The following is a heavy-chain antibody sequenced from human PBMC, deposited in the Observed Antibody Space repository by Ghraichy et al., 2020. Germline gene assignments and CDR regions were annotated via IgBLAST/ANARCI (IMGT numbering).Heavy chain of an antibody. D-gene: IGHD5-24*01. CDR3: ARRRRDGYNGGGLNFDY. J-gene: IGHJ4*01. V-gene: IGHV4-39*01. CDR2: IYYSGST. CDR1: GGSISSSSYY. Sequence: SETLSLTCTVSGGSISSSSYYWGWIRQPPGKGLEWIGSIYYSGSTYYNPSLKSRVTISVDTSKNQFSLKLSSVTAADTAVYYCARRRRDGYNGGGLNFDYWGQEPWSPSPQ.